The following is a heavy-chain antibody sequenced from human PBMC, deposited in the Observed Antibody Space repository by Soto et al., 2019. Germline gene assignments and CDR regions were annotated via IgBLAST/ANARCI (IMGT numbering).Heavy chain of an antibody. J-gene: IGHJ4*02. CDR2: ISYDGSKK. D-gene: IGHD1-26*01. Sequence: QVQLVESGGGVVQPGRSLRLSCAASGFTSSSYGMHWVRQAPGKGLEWVAVISYDGSKKYYADSVKGRFTISRDNSRNTLFLQMNSLRAEDTAVYYCAKESLLNSWDFDYWGQGTLVTVSS. CDR3: AKESLLNSWDFDY. V-gene: IGHV3-30*18. CDR1: GFTSSSYG.